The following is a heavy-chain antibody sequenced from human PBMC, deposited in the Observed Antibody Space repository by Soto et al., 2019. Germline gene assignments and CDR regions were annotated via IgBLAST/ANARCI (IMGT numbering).Heavy chain of an antibody. CDR1: GFPFSDYY. D-gene: IGHD3-10*01. Sequence: PGGSLRLSCAASGFPFSDYYMSWIRQAPGKGLEWVSSISSSSSDTNYAQSVKGRFTISIDNAKNSHHLQMNSLRAEDTAVYYCARRRPTDYYNYWGQGTLVTVSA. V-gene: IGHV3-11*03. J-gene: IGHJ4*02. CDR3: ARRRPTDYYNY. CDR2: ISSSSSDT.